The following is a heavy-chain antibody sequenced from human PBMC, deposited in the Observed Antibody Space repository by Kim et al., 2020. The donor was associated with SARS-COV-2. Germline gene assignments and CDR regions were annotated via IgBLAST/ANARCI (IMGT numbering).Heavy chain of an antibody. D-gene: IGHD3-22*01. CDR3: AKVMIVVVITFDY. V-gene: IGHV3-23*01. J-gene: IGHJ4*02. Sequence: YADSVQGRFTTSRDNSKNTLYLQMNSLRAEDTAVYYCAKVMIVVVITFDYWGQGTLVTVSS.